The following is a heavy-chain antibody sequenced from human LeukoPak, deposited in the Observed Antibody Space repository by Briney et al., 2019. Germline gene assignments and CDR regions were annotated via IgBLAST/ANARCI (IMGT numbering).Heavy chain of an antibody. J-gene: IGHJ4*02. D-gene: IGHD3-22*01. V-gene: IGHV3-30-3*01. CDR1: GFTFSSYA. CDR3: ARTTEDYDSSGYYNAPFDY. Sequence: PGGSLRLSCAASGFTFSSYAMHWVRQAPGKGLEWVAVISYDGSNKYYADSVKGRFTISRDNSKNTLYLQVNSLRAEDTAVYYCARTTEDYDSSGYYNAPFDYWGQGTLVTVSS. CDR2: ISYDGSNK.